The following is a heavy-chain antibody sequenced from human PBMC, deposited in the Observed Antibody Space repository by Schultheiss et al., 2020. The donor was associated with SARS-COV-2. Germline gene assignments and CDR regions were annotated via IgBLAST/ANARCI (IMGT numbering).Heavy chain of an antibody. CDR3: ARNGSGSYFRYDY. CDR2: ISGSGGST. V-gene: IGHV3-23*01. D-gene: IGHD1-26*01. Sequence: GGSLRLSCAASGFTFSSYAMSWVRQAPGKGLEWVSAISGSGGSTYYADSVKGRFTISRDNSKNTLYLQMNSLRAEDTAVYYCARNGSGSYFRYDYWGQGTLVTVSS. J-gene: IGHJ4*02. CDR1: GFTFSSYA.